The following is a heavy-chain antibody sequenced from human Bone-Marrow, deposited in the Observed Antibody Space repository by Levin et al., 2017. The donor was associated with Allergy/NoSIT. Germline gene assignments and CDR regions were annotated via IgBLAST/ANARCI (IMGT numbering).Heavy chain of an antibody. Sequence: GESLKISCAASGFTFSSYAMSWVRQAPGKGLEWVSAISGSGGSTYYADSVKGRFTISRDNSKNTLYLQMNSLRAEDTAVYYCAKGPIVLVVYAILEYFQHWGQGTLVTVSS. CDR1: GFTFSSYA. V-gene: IGHV3-23*01. J-gene: IGHJ1*01. CDR3: AKGPIVLVVYAILEYFQH. D-gene: IGHD2-8*02. CDR2: ISGSGGST.